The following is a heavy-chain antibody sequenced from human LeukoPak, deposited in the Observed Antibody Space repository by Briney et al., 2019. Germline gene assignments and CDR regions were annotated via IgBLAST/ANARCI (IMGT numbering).Heavy chain of an antibody. D-gene: IGHD3-22*01. Sequence: GGSLRLSCAASGFTFSSYWMHWVRQAPGKGLVWVSRINSDGSSTSYADSVKGRFTISRDNAKNTLYLQMNSLRAEDTAVYYCARANYDSSGYPFYWGRGTLVTVSS. V-gene: IGHV3-74*01. CDR2: INSDGSST. CDR1: GFTFSSYW. J-gene: IGHJ4*02. CDR3: ARANYDSSGYPFY.